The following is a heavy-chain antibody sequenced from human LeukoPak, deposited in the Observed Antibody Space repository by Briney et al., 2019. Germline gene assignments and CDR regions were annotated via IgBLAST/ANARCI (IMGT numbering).Heavy chain of an antibody. CDR1: GYSITELS. CDR3: ATDLNIPHDAFDI. CDR2: FDPEDGET. D-gene: IGHD2/OR15-2a*01. Sequence: ASVKVSCKVSGYSITELSTHWVRQAPGKGLEWMGGFDPEDGETIYAQKFQGRVTMTEDTSTDTAYMELSSLRSEDTAVYYCATDLNIPHDAFDIWGQGTMVTVSS. J-gene: IGHJ3*02. V-gene: IGHV1-24*01.